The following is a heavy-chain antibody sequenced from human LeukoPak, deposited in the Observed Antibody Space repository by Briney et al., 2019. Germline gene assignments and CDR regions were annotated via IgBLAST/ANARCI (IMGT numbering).Heavy chain of an antibody. V-gene: IGHV4-59*01. Sequence: SETLSLTCTVSGDSISNYYWNWIRQPPGRGLEWIGYIYYTGSTNYNPSLKSRVTISLDTSRNQFSLRLSSVTAADTAVYYCARDYSSSSGPGLDPWGQGTLVTVSS. D-gene: IGHD6-6*01. J-gene: IGHJ5*02. CDR3: ARDYSSSSGPGLDP. CDR2: IYYTGST. CDR1: GDSISNYY.